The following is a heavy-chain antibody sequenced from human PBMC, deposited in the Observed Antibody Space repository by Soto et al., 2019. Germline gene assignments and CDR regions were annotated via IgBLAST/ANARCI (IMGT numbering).Heavy chain of an antibody. Sequence: ASVKVSCKASGYTFTSYGISWVRQAPGQGLEWMGWISAYNGNTNYAQKLQGRVTMTTDTSTSTAYMELRSLRSDDTAVYYCARWGLYNYYYYGMDVWGQGTTVTVSS. CDR1: GYTFTSYG. V-gene: IGHV1-18*01. CDR2: ISAYNGNT. J-gene: IGHJ6*02. D-gene: IGHD2-2*02. CDR3: ARWGLYNYYYYGMDV.